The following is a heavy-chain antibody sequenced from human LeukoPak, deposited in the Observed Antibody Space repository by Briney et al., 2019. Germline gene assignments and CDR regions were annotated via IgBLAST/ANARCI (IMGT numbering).Heavy chain of an antibody. J-gene: IGHJ4*02. CDR1: GGTFSSYA. D-gene: IGHD1-26*01. V-gene: IGHV1-69*13. CDR3: ASSGSYRFDY. CDR2: IIPIFGTA. Sequence: SVKVSCKASGGTFSSYAISWVRQAPGQGLEWMGGIIPIFGTANYAQKFQGRVTITADESTSTAYMELSSLRDEDTAVYYCASSGSYRFDYWGQGTLVTVSS.